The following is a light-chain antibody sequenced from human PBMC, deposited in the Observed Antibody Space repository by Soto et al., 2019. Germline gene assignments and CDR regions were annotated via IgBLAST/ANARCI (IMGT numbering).Light chain of an antibody. CDR2: GAS. CDR1: QSVSSSY. J-gene: IGKJ4*01. CDR3: QQFSSYPLT. V-gene: IGKV3-20*01. Sequence: EIVLTQSPGTLSFSPGERATLSFSASQSVSSSYLAWYQQKPGQAPKLLIFGASIRATDIPDRFSGGGSGTDFTLTISRLEPEDFAVYYCQQFSSYPLTFGGGTKVDIK.